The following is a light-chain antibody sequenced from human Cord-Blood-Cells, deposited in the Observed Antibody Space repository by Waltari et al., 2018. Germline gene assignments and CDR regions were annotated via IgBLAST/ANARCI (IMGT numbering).Light chain of an antibody. J-gene: IGLJ3*02. Sequence: QSALTQPPSASGSPGQSVTISCTGTSSDVGGCNYVSWYQQHPGKAPKLMIYEVSKRPSGVPDRFSGSKSGNMASLTVSGLQAEDEADYYCSSYAGSNNWVFGGGTKLTVL. CDR3: SSYAGSNNWV. V-gene: IGLV2-8*01. CDR2: EVS. CDR1: SSDVGGCNY.